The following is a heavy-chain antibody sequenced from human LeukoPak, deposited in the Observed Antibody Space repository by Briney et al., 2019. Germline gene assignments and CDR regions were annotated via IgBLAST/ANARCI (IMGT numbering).Heavy chain of an antibody. Sequence: ASVKVSCKASGYTFTGYYMHWVRQAPGQGLEWMGWINPNSGGTNYAQKLQGRVTMTRDTSISTAYMELSRLRSDDTAVYYCARDLRGTMVRGVILPWGQGTLVTVSS. CDR3: ARDLRGTMVRGVILP. CDR1: GYTFTGYY. CDR2: INPNSGGT. J-gene: IGHJ5*02. V-gene: IGHV1-2*02. D-gene: IGHD3-10*01.